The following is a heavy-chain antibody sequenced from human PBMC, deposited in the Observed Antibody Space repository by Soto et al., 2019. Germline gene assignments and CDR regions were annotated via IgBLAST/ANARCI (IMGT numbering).Heavy chain of an antibody. CDR3: ARSRGGYFDY. D-gene: IGHD3-22*01. J-gene: IGHJ4*02. CDR1: GVSISSYY. V-gene: IGHV4-59*01. Sequence: SETLYLTCTVSGVSISSYYWSWIRQPPGKGLEWIGYIYYSGSTDYNPSLKSRVTISVDTSKNQFSLKLSSVTAADTAVYYCARSRGGYFDYWGQGTLVTVSS. CDR2: IYYSGST.